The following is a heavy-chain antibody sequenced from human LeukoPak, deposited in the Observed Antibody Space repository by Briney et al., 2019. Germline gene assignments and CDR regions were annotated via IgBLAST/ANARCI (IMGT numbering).Heavy chain of an antibody. V-gene: IGHV1-69*06. D-gene: IGHD1-26*01. CDR1: GGTFSSYA. CDR3: KIVGATDAFDI. CDR2: IIPIFGTA. J-gene: IGHJ3*02. Sequence: SVTVSCKASGGTFSSYAISWVRQAPGQGLEWMGGIIPIFGTANYAQKFQGRVTITADKSTSTAYMELSSLRSEDTAVYYCKIVGATDAFDIWGQGTMVTVSS.